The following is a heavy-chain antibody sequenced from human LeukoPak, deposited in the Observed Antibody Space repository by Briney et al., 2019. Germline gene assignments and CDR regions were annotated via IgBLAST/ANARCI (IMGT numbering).Heavy chain of an antibody. D-gene: IGHD2-2*01. CDR3: ARDVVVVPAAIHYGMDV. CDR2: INHSGRT. J-gene: IGHJ6*02. CDR1: GGSFSDYF. V-gene: IGHV4-34*01. Sequence: SETLFLTCAVYGGSFSDYFWGWIRQPPGKGLEWIGKINHSGRTYYNPSLKSRVTISVGTSKNQFSLNLSSVTAADTAVYYCARDVVVVPAAIHYGMDVWGQGTTVTVSS.